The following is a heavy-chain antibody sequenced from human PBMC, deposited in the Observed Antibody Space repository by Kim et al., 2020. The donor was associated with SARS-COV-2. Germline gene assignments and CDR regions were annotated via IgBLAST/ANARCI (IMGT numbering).Heavy chain of an antibody. CDR1: GFSFSSYE. CDR2: ISEGGLTR. D-gene: IGHD6-13*01. CDR3: ARDGIAASGYYPPRAYMDV. Sequence: GGSLRLSCAASGFSFSSYEMNWVRQAPGMGLEWVSYISEGGLTRYYADSVKGRFTISRDSAKNLVYLQMNSLRAEDTAVYYCARDGIAASGYYPPRAYMDVWGKGTTVTVSS. J-gene: IGHJ6*03. V-gene: IGHV3-48*03.